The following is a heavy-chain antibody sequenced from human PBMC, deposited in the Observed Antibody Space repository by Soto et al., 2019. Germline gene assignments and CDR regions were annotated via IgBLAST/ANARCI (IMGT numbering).Heavy chain of an antibody. Sequence: GASVKVSCKASGGTFSSYAISWVRQAPGQGLEWMGGIIPIFGTANYAQKFQGRVTITADESTSTAYMELSSLRSEDTAVYYCARDKAHAGYGMDVWGQGTTVTVSS. CDR2: IIPIFGTA. J-gene: IGHJ6*02. CDR1: GGTFSSYA. CDR3: ARDKAHAGYGMDV. V-gene: IGHV1-69*13.